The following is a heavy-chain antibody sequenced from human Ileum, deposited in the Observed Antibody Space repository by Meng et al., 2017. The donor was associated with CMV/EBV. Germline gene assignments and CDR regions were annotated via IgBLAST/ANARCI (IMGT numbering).Heavy chain of an antibody. V-gene: IGHV3-23*01. CDR3: AKVVGAVTGDY. D-gene: IGHD1-26*01. Sequence: LSCAASGFTFSTYAMHWVRQAPGEGLEWVSTISGSGTNTYYADSVKGRFTVSRDNSRNTLYLQMDSLRADDTAVYYCAKVVGAVTGDYWGQGTLVTVSS. CDR2: ISGSGTNT. J-gene: IGHJ4*02. CDR1: GFTFSTYA.